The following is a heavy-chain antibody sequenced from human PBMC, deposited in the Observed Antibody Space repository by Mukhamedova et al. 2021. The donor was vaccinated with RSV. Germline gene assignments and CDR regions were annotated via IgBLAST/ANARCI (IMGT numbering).Heavy chain of an antibody. D-gene: IGHD3-10*01. J-gene: IGHJ4*02. CDR3: ARNWGITMVRGFIPLDY. V-gene: IGHV3-11*06. Sequence: AEYMGGRFTISRDNAKNSLYLQMNSLRAEDTAVYYCARNWGITMVRGFIPLDYWGQGTLVTASS.